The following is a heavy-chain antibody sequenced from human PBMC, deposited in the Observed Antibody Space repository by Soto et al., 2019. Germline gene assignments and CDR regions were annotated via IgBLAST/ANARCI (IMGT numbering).Heavy chain of an antibody. CDR3: ARGGRGRTVTKRTVSNGFDP. J-gene: IGHJ5*02. V-gene: IGHV4-34*01. Sequence: SETLSLTCAVYGGSFSGYYWSWIRQPPGKGLEWIGEINHSGSTNYNPSLKSRVTISVDTSKNQFSLKLSSVTAADTAVYYCARGGRGRTVTKRTVSNGFDPWGQGTLVT. CDR2: INHSGST. CDR1: GGSFSGYY. D-gene: IGHD4-4*01.